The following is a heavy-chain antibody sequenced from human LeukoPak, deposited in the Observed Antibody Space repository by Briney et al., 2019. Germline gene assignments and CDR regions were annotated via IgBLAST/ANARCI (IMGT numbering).Heavy chain of an antibody. J-gene: IGHJ4*02. D-gene: IGHD3-22*01. Sequence: VASVKVSCKASGGTFSSYAISWVRQAPGQGLEWMGGIIPIFGTANYAQKFQGRVTITADESTSTAYMELSSRRSEDTAVYYCATSYYDSSGYYFDYWGQGTLVTVSS. CDR3: ATSYYDSSGYYFDY. CDR2: IIPIFGTA. V-gene: IGHV1-69*01. CDR1: GGTFSSYA.